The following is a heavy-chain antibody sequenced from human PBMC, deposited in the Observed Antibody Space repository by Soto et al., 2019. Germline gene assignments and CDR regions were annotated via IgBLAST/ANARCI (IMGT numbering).Heavy chain of an antibody. CDR1: GYTFNDYW. CDR2: IYPGDSNI. CDR3: AKRGGGYGGYYFIYGLDV. Sequence: PGYSLKISCKGSGYTFNDYWIGWVRQMPGKGLEWMGIIYPGDSNIRYSTSFQGQVTISVDKSISTAYLQWSSLKASDTAMYYCAKRGGGYGGYYFIYGLDVWGQGTTVTVSS. V-gene: IGHV5-51*01. J-gene: IGHJ6*02. D-gene: IGHD5-12*01.